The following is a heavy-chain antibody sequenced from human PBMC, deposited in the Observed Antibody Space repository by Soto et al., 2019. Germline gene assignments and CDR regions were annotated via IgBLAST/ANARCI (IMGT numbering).Heavy chain of an antibody. V-gene: IGHV3-30*18. CDR1: GFTLSSCG. CDR3: AKEQSSGYYRVVDY. D-gene: IGHD6-19*01. J-gene: IGHJ4*02. CDR2: ITYDGGSE. Sequence: QVQVVESGGGVVQPGRSLRLSCAASGFTLSSCGMHWVRQAPGKGLEWVGVITYDGGSEHYADFVKGRFTISRDSSENEVYLQMNSLRVEDSTVYSCAKEQSSGYYRVVDYWGQGTLVTVSS.